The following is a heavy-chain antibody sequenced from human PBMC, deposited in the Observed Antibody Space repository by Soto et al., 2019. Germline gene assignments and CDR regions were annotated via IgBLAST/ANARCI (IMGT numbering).Heavy chain of an antibody. CDR1: GGSVSTSY. CDR3: ARQRFAAADTIDP. V-gene: IGHV4-59*02. J-gene: IGHJ5*02. CDR2: IYYSGST. Sequence: QMQLQESGPGLVKPSETLSLTCTVSGGSVSTSYWNWIRQPPGKGLEWIGYIYYSGSTNYNPSLKRRVTISVDTSKNQFSLTLSPVTAADTALYYCARQRFAAADTIDPWGPGTLVTVSS. D-gene: IGHD6-13*01.